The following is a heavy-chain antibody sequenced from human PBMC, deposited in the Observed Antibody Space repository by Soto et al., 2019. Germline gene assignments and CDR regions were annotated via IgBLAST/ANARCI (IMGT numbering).Heavy chain of an antibody. D-gene: IGHD2-2*01. CDR3: ARAITPADTLGSYYYYGMDV. J-gene: IGHJ6*02. CDR2: ISYDGSNK. Sequence: GGSLRLSCAASGFTFSSYAMHWVRQAPGKGLEWVGVISYDGSNKYYADSVKGRFTISRDNSKNTLYLQMNSLRAEDTAVYYCARAITPADTLGSYYYYGMDVWGQGTTVTVSS. V-gene: IGHV3-30-3*01. CDR1: GFTFSSYA.